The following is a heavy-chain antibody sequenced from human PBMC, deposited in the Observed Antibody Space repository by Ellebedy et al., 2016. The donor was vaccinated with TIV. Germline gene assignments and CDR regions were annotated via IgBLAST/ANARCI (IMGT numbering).Heavy chain of an antibody. CDR3: AREQAGLGDFEY. Sequence: ASVKVSCKASGYTFTTYLIHWVRQAPGQGLEWMGMINPSGGGTLYAQKFQGRVTVTGDTSTNTVYMDLSSLRSEDSAVYYCAREQAGLGDFEYWGRGTLVTVSS. CDR2: INPSGGGT. J-gene: IGHJ4*02. D-gene: IGHD3/OR15-3a*01. V-gene: IGHV1-46*01. CDR1: GYTFTTYL.